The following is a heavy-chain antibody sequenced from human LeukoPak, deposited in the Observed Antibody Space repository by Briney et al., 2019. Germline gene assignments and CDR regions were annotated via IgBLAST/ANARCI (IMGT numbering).Heavy chain of an antibody. CDR3: AKHYHTTFDY. V-gene: IGHV1-8*03. CDR2: INPNSGDT. CDR1: GYTFTSYA. J-gene: IGHJ4*02. Sequence: GASVKVSCKASGYTFTSYAMNWVRQAPGQEPEWLGWINPNSGDTGYAQRFQGRVTITRDTSISTAYMELSNLRSEDTAVYYCAKHYHTTFDYWGQGTLVIVSS. D-gene: IGHD1-26*01.